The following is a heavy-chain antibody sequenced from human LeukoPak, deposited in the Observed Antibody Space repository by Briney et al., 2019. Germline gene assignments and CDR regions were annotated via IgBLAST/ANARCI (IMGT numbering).Heavy chain of an antibody. D-gene: IGHD6-13*01. CDR1: SFAFSSYS. Sequence: GWSLRLSCAASSFAFSSYSMHWVRQAPGKRLEWVAVISSRGTITYYADSVKGRVTISRDNTKNTLYLQMNSLRAEDTAVYYCARDGDIADAIYFDYWGQGTLVSVSS. CDR2: ISSRGTIT. V-gene: IGHV3-30*04. CDR3: ARDGDIADAIYFDY. J-gene: IGHJ4*02.